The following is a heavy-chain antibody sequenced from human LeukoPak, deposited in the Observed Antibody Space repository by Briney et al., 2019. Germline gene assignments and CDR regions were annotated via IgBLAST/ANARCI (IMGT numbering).Heavy chain of an antibody. Sequence: SETLSLTCAVYGGSFSGYYWSWIRQPPGKGLEWIGEINHSGSTNYNPSLKSRDTISVDTSKNQFSLKLSSVTAADTAVYYCARGSRRISYYDFWSGYSLFDIWGQGTMVTVSS. CDR1: GGSFSGYY. D-gene: IGHD3-3*01. CDR3: ARGSRRISYYDFWSGYSLFDI. V-gene: IGHV4-34*01. CDR2: INHSGST. J-gene: IGHJ3*02.